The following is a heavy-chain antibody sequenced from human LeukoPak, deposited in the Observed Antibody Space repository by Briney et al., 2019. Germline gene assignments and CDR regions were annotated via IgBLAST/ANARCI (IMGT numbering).Heavy chain of an antibody. CDR1: GFTFNKYT. CDR3: ARDNWGGAFDI. J-gene: IGHJ3*02. Sequence: PGGSLRLSCAASGFTFNKYTMHWVRQVPGKGLEWVGVVLYDGSKKNNADSVKGRFTISRDNSKNMMYVQMNSLRPEDTALYYCARDNWGGAFDIWGQGTMVTVSS. D-gene: IGHD7-27*01. CDR2: VLYDGSKK. V-gene: IGHV3-30*04.